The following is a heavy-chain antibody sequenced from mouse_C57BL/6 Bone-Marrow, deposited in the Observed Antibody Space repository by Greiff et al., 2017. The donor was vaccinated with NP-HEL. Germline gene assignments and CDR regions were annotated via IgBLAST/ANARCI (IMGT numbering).Heavy chain of an antibody. J-gene: IGHJ3*01. V-gene: IGHV1-82*01. CDR3: ASWLPAWFAY. Sequence: QVQLQQSGPELVKPGASVKISCKASGYAFSSSWMNWVKQRPGKGLEWIGRIYPGDGDTNYNGKFKGKATLTADKSSSTAYMQLSSRTSEDSAVYFCASWLPAWFAYWGQGTLVTVSA. CDR2: IYPGDGDT. CDR1: GYAFSSSW. D-gene: IGHD2-2*01.